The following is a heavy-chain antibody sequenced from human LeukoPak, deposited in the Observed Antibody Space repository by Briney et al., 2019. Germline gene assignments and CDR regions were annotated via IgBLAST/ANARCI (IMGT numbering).Heavy chain of an antibody. J-gene: IGHJ6*02. V-gene: IGHV3-53*01. CDR1: GFTVDSNY. CDR3: ARDYRGYCSSTSCPLYYGMDV. D-gene: IGHD2-2*01. Sequence: GGSLRLSCAASGFTVDSNYMSWVRQAPGKGLEWVSVIYSGGNTFYADSVKGRFTISRDNSKNTLYLQMHSLRAEDTAVYYCARDYRGYCSSTSCPLYYGMDVWGQGTTVTVSS. CDR2: IYSGGNT.